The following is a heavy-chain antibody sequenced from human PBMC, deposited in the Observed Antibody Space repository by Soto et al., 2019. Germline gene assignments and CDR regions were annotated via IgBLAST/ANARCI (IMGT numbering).Heavy chain of an antibody. CDR2: MNPNSGNT. V-gene: IGHV1-8*01. J-gene: IGHJ4*02. Sequence: ASVKVSCKASGYTFTSYDINWVRQATGQGLEWMGWMNPNSGNTGYAQKFQGRVTMTRNTSISTAYMELSSLRSEDTAVYYCARLYYDILTGSLTAVDYWGQGTLVTVSS. D-gene: IGHD3-9*01. CDR1: GYTFTSYD. CDR3: ARLYYDILTGSLTAVDY.